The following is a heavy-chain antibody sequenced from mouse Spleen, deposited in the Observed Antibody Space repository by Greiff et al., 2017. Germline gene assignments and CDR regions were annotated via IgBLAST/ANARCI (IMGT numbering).Heavy chain of an antibody. D-gene: IGHD4-1*01. J-gene: IGHJ2*01. Sequence: VQLQQPGAELVKPGASVKLSCKASGYTFTSYWMHWVKQRPGQGLEWIGMIHPNSGSTNYNEKFKSKATLTVDKSSSTAYMQLSSLTSEDSAVYYCARIFWDGGYFDYWGQGTTLTVSS. CDR3: ARIFWDGGYFDY. CDR2: IHPNSGST. V-gene: IGHV1-64*01. CDR1: GYTFTSYW.